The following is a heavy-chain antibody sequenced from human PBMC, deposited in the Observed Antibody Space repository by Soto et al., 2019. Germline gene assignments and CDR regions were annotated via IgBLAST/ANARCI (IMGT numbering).Heavy chain of an antibody. V-gene: IGHV3-11*05. CDR2: ISSSSSYT. CDR3: ARDSDILTGSHAFDI. J-gene: IGHJ3*02. Sequence: QVQLVESGGGLVKPGGSLRLSCAASGFTFSDYYMSWIRQAPGKGLEWVSYISSSSSYTNYADSVKGRFTISRDNAKNSMSLSLHSLRAEDTAVYYCARDSDILTGSHAFDIWGQGTMVTVSS. CDR1: GFTFSDYY. D-gene: IGHD3-9*01.